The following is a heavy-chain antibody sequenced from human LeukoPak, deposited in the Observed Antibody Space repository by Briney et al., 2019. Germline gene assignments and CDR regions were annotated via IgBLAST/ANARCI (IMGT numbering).Heavy chain of an antibody. CDR1: GGTFSSYA. D-gene: IGHD2-2*01. Sequence: GSSVKVSCKASGGTFSSYAISWVRQAPGQGLEWMGGIIPIFGTANYAQKFQGRVTITADESTSTAYMELSSMRSEDTAVYYCARDRRLYVFDQLPENNWFDPWGQGTLVTVSS. V-gene: IGHV1-69*01. J-gene: IGHJ5*02. CDR3: ARDRRLYVFDQLPENNWFDP. CDR2: IIPIFGTA.